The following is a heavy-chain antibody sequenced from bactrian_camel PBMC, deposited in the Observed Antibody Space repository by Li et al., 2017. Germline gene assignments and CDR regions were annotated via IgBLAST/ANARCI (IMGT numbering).Heavy chain of an antibody. J-gene: IGHJ4*01. Sequence: VQLVESGGGSVQAGGSLTLSCAASAYAGSSNCMGWFRQAPGKEREGVAAIDSDGIPSYTDSVKGRFNISKDNAKNTVYLQMNSLQPEDTGVYSCAAVSCPRGVVVAAADQYEHWGQGTQVTVS. D-gene: IGHD7*01. V-gene: IGHV3S53*01. CDR2: IDSDGIP. CDR1: AYAGSSNC. CDR3: AAVSCPRGVVVAAADQYEH.